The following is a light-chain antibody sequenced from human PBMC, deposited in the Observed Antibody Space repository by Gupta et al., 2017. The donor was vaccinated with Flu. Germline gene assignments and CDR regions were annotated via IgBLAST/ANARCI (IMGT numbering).Light chain of an antibody. Sequence: SSNIRHIGGNWYQHVPGQAPQLLIYIDARVASGVPYRFSASKSGTSASLAISGLQSEDEADYYCSAWDDTLNGVVFGGGTKLTVL. CDR1: SSNIRHIG. V-gene: IGLV1-36*01. J-gene: IGLJ2*01. CDR2: IDA. CDR3: SAWDDTLNGVV.